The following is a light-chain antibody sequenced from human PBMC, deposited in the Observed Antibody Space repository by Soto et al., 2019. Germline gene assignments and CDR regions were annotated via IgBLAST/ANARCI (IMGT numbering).Light chain of an antibody. CDR2: KAS. CDR1: QSIRSW. Sequence: DIQMTQSPSTLSASIGDRVTITCRASQSIRSWLAWYQQKPGKAPKLLIYKASSLESGVPSRCSGSGSGTEFTLTISCLQPDDIATYYCQQYDSYPRTFGQGTKVEIK. J-gene: IGKJ1*01. V-gene: IGKV1-5*03. CDR3: QQYDSYPRT.